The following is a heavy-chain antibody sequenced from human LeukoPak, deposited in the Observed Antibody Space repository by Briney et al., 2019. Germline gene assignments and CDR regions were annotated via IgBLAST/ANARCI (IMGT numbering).Heavy chain of an antibody. CDR2: IGTAGDT. J-gene: IGHJ6*02. CDR1: GFTFSSYD. V-gene: IGHV3-13*01. Sequence: GGSLRLSCAASGFTFSSYDMHWVRQATGKGLEWVSAIGTAGDTYYPGSVKGRFTISRENAKNSLYLQMNSLRAGDTAVYYCARDPWGSRILSYGMDVWGQGTTVTVSS. CDR3: ARDPWGSRILSYGMDV. D-gene: IGHD3-16*01.